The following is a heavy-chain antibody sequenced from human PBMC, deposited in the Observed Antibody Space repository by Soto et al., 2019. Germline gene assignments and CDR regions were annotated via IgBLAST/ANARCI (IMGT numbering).Heavy chain of an antibody. CDR1: GFTFSSFG. J-gene: IGHJ2*01. CDR2: ISYDGSNK. Sequence: QVQLVESGGGVVQPGRSLRLSCVASGFTFSSFGMHWVRQAPGKGLEWVAVISYDGSNKHYADSVRGRFSISRDNSKNTLYLQINSLRAEDTAIYYCAKEKIAVTGLWYFDLWGRGTLVTVSS. V-gene: IGHV3-30*18. D-gene: IGHD6-19*01. CDR3: AKEKIAVTGLWYFDL.